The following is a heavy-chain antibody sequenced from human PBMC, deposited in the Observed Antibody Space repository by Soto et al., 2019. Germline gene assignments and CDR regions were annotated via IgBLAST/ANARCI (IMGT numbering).Heavy chain of an antibody. CDR2: ISGSGGST. D-gene: IGHD3-22*01. CDR1: GFTFSSYA. V-gene: IGHV3-23*01. CDR3: AKDLNYYDSSGYYYDGYFQH. Sequence: EVQLLESGGGLVQPGGSLRLSCAASGFTFSSYAMSWVRQAPGKGLEWVSAISGSGGSTYYADSVKGRFTISRDNSKNTLYLQMNSLRAEDTAVYYCAKDLNYYDSSGYYYDGYFQHWGQGTLVTVSS. J-gene: IGHJ1*01.